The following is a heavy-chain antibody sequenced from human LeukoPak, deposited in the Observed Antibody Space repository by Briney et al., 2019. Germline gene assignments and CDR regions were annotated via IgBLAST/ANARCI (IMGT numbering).Heavy chain of an antibody. CDR2: IIPILGIA. J-gene: IGHJ4*02. CDR3: ARVPADTNYYDSSGLNNFDY. Sequence: GASVKVSCKASGGTFSSYAISWVRQAPGQGLERMGRIIPILGIANYAQKLQGRVTITADKSTSTAYMELSSLRSEGTAVYYCARVPADTNYYDSSGLNNFDYWGQGTLVTVSS. V-gene: IGHV1-69*04. D-gene: IGHD3-22*01. CDR1: GGTFSSYA.